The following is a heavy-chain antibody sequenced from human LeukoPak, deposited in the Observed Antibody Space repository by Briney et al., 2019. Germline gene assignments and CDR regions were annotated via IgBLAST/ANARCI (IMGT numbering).Heavy chain of an antibody. Sequence: SQTLSLTCTVSGGSMNSGTYYWSWIRQPAGKGLEWIGRIYTSGSTNYNPSLKSRVTMSVDTSKNQFSLKLSSVTAADTAVYYCAREENSSGWYGDYYYYMDVWGKGTTVTISS. D-gene: IGHD6-19*01. V-gene: IGHV4-61*02. CDR2: IYTSGST. CDR1: GGSMNSGTYY. CDR3: AREENSSGWYGDYYYYMDV. J-gene: IGHJ6*03.